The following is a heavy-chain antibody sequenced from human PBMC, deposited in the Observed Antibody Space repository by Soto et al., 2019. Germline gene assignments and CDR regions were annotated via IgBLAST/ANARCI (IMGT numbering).Heavy chain of an antibody. CDR2: IIPIVYTP. J-gene: IGHJ4*02. CDR3: ARVARRAAAGRCYFDY. D-gene: IGHD6-13*01. Sequence: QVQLVQSGAEVKKPGSSVKVSCKTSGGTFSNYGISWVRQAPGQGLEWMGGIIPIVYTPKSAQKFQGRVTFTADESKTTLHMERMSVGAEDVYMYFCARVARRAAAGRCYFDYWGQGTLVTVSS. V-gene: IGHV1-69*01. CDR1: GGTFSNYG.